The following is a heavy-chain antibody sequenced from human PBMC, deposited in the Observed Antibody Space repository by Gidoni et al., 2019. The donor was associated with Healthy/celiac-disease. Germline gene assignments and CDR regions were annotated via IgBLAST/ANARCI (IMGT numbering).Heavy chain of an antibody. CDR2: INPSGGST. J-gene: IGHJ4*02. CDR3: ARDSTPHYGDYGGDFDY. CDR1: GYTFTSYY. D-gene: IGHD4-17*01. V-gene: IGHV1-46*01. Sequence: QVQLVQSGAEVKKPGASVKVSCKASGYTFTSYYMHWVRQAPGQGLEWMGIINPSGGSTSYAQKFQGRVTMTRDTFTSTVYMELSSLRSEDTAVYYCARDSTPHYGDYGGDFDYWGQGTLVTVSS.